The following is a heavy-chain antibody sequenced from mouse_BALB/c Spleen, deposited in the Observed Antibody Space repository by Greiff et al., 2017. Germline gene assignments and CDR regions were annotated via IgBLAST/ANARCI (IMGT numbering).Heavy chain of an antibody. V-gene: IGHV5-6-5*01. J-gene: IGHJ4*01. CDR1: GFTFSSYA. CDR2: ISSGGST. Sequence: EVKVVESGGGLVKPGGSLKLSCAASGFTFSSYAMSWVRQTPEKRLEWVASISSGGSTYYPDSVKGRFTISRDNARNILYLQMSSLRSEDTAMYYCARGPHYYGPYYAMDYWGQGTSVTVSS. CDR3: ARGPHYYGPYYAMDY. D-gene: IGHD1-2*01.